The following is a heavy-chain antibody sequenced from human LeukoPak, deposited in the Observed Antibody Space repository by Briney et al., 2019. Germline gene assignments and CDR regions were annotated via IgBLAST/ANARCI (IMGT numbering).Heavy chain of an antibody. Sequence: PGGSLRLSCAASGFTFSSYAMNWVRQAPGKGLEWVSSISSSSSYKYYADSVKGRFTVSRDNAKNSLYLQMSSLRDEDMAVYYCARDGRGAVAGFDYWGQGTLVTVSS. V-gene: IGHV3-21*01. CDR2: ISSSSSYK. CDR3: ARDGRGAVAGFDY. D-gene: IGHD6-19*01. CDR1: GFTFSSYA. J-gene: IGHJ4*02.